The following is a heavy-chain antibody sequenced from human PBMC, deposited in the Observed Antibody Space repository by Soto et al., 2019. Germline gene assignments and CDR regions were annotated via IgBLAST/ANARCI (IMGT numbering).Heavy chain of an antibody. CDR2: IKSKTDGGTT. CDR3: TTDEELYYYGSGSYFY. V-gene: IGHV3-15*01. CDR1: GFTFSNAW. J-gene: IGHJ4*02. Sequence: GGSLRLSCAASGFTFSNAWMSWVRQAPGKGLEWVGRIKSKTDGGTTDYAAPVKGRFTISRDDSKYTLYLQMNSLKTEDTAVYYCTTDEELYYYGSGSYFYWGQGTLVTVSS. D-gene: IGHD3-10*01.